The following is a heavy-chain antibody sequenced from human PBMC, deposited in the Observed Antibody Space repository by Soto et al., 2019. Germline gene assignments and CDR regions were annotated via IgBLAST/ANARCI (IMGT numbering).Heavy chain of an antibody. J-gene: IGHJ4*02. CDR1: GYTFTSYA. Sequence: QVQLVQSGVEVKKPGASVKVSCKASGYTFTSYALHWVRQAPGQRLEWMAWINAGDGTTRYLQRFQGRVTVTRDTSATTAYMELGSLRSEDPAVYYCARGPIAAVNFFDFWGQGTLVTVSS. CDR3: ARGPIAAVNFFDF. V-gene: IGHV1-3*01. CDR2: INAGDGTT. D-gene: IGHD6-25*01.